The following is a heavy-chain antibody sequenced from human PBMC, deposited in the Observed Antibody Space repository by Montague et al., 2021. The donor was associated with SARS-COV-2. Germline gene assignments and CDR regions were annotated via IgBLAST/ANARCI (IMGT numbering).Heavy chain of an antibody. V-gene: IGHV4-39*07. D-gene: IGHD3-22*01. Sequence: SETRSLTCTVSGGAISGSSYYWGWIRQPPGKGLEWIGSIYYSGSTYYNPSLKSRVTISVDTSKNQFSLKLSSVTAADTAVYYCARDTRITMLVVVNRYGMDVWGQGTTVTVSS. J-gene: IGHJ6*02. CDR2: IYYSGST. CDR1: GGAISGSSYY. CDR3: ARDTRITMLVVVNRYGMDV.